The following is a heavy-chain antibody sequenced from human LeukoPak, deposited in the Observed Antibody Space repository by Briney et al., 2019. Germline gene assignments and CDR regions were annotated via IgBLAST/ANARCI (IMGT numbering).Heavy chain of an antibody. V-gene: IGHV1-46*01. CDR2: INTSGATT. D-gene: IGHD6-19*01. J-gene: IGHJ6*02. CDR3: ARGLESSGWYGMDV. CDR1: GYTFSRYY. Sequence: ASVKVSCKTSGYTFSRYYIHWVRQAPGQGLEWMGIINTSGATTRYGQKFKGRVTATRDTSTSTVYMEMSSLNSEDTAVYYCARGLESSGWYGMDVWGQGTTIIVPS.